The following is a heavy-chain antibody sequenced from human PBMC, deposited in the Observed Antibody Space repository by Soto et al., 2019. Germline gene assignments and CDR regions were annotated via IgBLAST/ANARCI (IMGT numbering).Heavy chain of an antibody. J-gene: IGHJ6*02. V-gene: IGHV1-18*01. D-gene: IGHD6-19*01. CDR2: ISAYNGNT. CDR1: GYTFTSYG. Sequence: QVQLVQSGAEVKKPGASVKVSCKASGYTFTSYGISWVRQAPGQGLEWMGWISAYNGNTNYAQKLQGRVTMTTDTSTSTAYMELRSLRSDDTAVYYCARDDPIAVAGTDYYYYGMDVWGQVTTVTVSS. CDR3: ARDDPIAVAGTDYYYYGMDV.